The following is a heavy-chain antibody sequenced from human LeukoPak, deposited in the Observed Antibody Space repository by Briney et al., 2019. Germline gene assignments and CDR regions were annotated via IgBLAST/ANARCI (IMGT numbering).Heavy chain of an antibody. CDR2: IYYSGST. CDR1: GGSISSSSYY. CDR3: AREPTYDYVWGSYPIDY. J-gene: IGHJ4*02. Sequence: SETLSLTCTVSGGSISSSSYYWGWIRQPPGKGLEWIGSIYYSGSTYYNPSLKSRVTISVDTSKNQFSLKLSSVTAADTAVYYCAREPTYDYVWGSYPIDYWGQGALVTVSS. V-gene: IGHV4-39*07. D-gene: IGHD3-16*02.